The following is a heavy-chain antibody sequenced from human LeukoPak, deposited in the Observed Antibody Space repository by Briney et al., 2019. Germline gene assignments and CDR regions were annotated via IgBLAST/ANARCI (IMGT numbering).Heavy chain of an antibody. J-gene: IGHJ6*03. V-gene: IGHV1-69*06. CDR2: IIPIFGTA. Sequence: ASVKVSCKASGGTFSSYAISWVRQAPGQGLEWMGGIIPIFGTANYAQKFQGRVTITADKSTSTAYMELSSLRSEDTAVYYCAGSSENYYYYYMDVWGKGTTVTVSS. D-gene: IGHD2-2*01. CDR1: GGTFSSYA. CDR3: AGSSENYYYYYMDV.